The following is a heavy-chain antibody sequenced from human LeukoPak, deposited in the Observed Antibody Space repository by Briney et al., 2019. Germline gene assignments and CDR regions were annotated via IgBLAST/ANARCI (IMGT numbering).Heavy chain of an antibody. CDR2: IYSGGST. CDR1: GFTVSSNY. V-gene: IGHV3-66*01. CDR3: ASRRWLQFRAFDI. Sequence: GGSLRLSCAASGFTVSSNYMSWVRQAPGKGLEWVSVIYSGGSTYYADSVKGRFTISRDNSKNTLYLQMNSLRAEDTAVYYCASRRWLQFRAFDIWGQGTMVTVSS. J-gene: IGHJ3*02. D-gene: IGHD5-24*01.